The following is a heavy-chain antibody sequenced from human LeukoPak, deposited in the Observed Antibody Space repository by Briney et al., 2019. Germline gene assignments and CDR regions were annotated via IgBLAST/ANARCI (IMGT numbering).Heavy chain of an antibody. V-gene: IGHV1-2*02. Sequence: GASVKVPCKASGYTFTGYYIHWVRQAPGQGLEWMGWINPNSGDTNYAQKFQGRVTMTRDTSISTAYMELSSLKSDDTAVYYCARAKWESSTTCYGAWGQGTLVTVSS. CDR1: GYTFTGYY. CDR3: ARAKWESSTTCYGA. J-gene: IGHJ5*02. CDR2: INPNSGDT. D-gene: IGHD2-2*01.